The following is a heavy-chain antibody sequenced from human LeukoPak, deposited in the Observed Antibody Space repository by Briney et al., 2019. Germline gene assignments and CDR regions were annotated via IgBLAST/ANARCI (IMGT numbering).Heavy chain of an antibody. J-gene: IGHJ4*02. CDR1: GYTFTIYY. V-gene: IGHV1-46*01. CDR2: INPSGGST. Sequence: AASVTVSCKASGYTFTIYYMHWVRQAPGQGLEWMGIINPSGGSTSYAQKFQGRVTMTRDTSTSTVYMELSSLRSEDTAVYYCARFMGATTAWDYWGQGTLVTVSS. D-gene: IGHD1-26*01. CDR3: ARFMGATTAWDY.